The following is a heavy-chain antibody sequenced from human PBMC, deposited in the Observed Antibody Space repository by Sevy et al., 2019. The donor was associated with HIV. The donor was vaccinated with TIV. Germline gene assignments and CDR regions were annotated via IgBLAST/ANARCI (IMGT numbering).Heavy chain of an antibody. CDR3: ARTEGYFFDY. CDR2: SYYSGTT. V-gene: IGHV4-31*03. CDR1: GGSISSGGYY. J-gene: IGHJ4*02. Sequence: SETLSLTCTVSGGSISSGGYYWSWIRQLPGKGLEWIGYSYYSGTTYYGESLKSRLTISVDTSKNQFSLKMSSVTAADTAVYYCARTEGYFFDYWGQGTLVTVSS.